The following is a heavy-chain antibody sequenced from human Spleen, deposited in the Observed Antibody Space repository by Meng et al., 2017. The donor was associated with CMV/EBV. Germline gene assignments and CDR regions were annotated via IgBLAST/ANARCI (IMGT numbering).Heavy chain of an antibody. Sequence: VFDGAFSGYYWNRIRQPQGKGLEWIGRISESGSTNYSPSLKSRVTISVDTSNNQFSLQLSSVTAADTAVYYCARGRGYRKMFYFDYWGQGTLVTVSS. CDR1: DGAFSGYY. CDR3: ARGRGYRKMFYFDY. CDR2: ISESGST. D-gene: IGHD5-24*01. V-gene: IGHV4-34*01. J-gene: IGHJ4*02.